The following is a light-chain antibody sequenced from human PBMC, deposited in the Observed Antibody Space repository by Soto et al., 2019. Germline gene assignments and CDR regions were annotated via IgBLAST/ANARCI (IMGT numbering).Light chain of an antibody. CDR1: QRITTY. CDR3: HQTYSTPYT. Sequence: IQMTQSPSSLSASVEDRVTITCRAIQRITTYLNWYQQKPGEAPKLLISTSGTLQRGVPSRFSGSGSGTDFTLTITALRPEDFATYFCHQTYSTPYTFGQGTKLEIK. J-gene: IGKJ2*01. CDR2: TSG. V-gene: IGKV1-39*01.